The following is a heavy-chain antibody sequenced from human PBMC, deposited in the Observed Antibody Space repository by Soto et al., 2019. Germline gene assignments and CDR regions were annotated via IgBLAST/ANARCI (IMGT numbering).Heavy chain of an antibody. CDR3: ARDLGGCSAGSCRYNWLDS. D-gene: IGHD2-15*01. V-gene: IGHV1-69*06. Sequence: QVQLVQSGAEVKKPGSSVKVSCKASRDTFTNYAISWVRQAPGQGLEWMGGIIPFYGTAHYAQKFQDRVTIIADTSTSTADMELSSLRPEDTAVYYCARDLGGCSAGSCRYNWLDSWGQGTLVTVSS. CDR1: RDTFTNYA. J-gene: IGHJ5*01. CDR2: IIPFYGTA.